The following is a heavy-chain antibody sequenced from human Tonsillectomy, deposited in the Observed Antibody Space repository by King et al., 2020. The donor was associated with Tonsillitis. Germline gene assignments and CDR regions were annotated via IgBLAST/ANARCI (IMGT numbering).Heavy chain of an antibody. V-gene: IGHV3-21*01. CDR3: ARVIHGAYAAFDY. D-gene: IGHD3-16*01. J-gene: IGHJ4*02. Sequence: HLEESGGGLVKPGGSLRLSCAASGFTFSTYPMNWVRQAPGKGLEWVSSISSSSNYIYYADSVKGRFNISRDNAKNSLYLQMNSLRAEDTAVYYCARVIHGAYAAFDYWGQGTLVTVSS. CDR2: ISSSSNYI. CDR1: GFTFSTYP.